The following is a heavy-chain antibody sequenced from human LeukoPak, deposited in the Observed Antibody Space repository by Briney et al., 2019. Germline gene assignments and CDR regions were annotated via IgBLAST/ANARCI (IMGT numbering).Heavy chain of an antibody. V-gene: IGHV3-20*04. CDR2: INWNGGST. CDR3: ARDVQVATIYPLDY. D-gene: IGHD5-12*01. CDR1: GFTFEDYT. Sequence: GGSLRLSCAASGFTFEDYTMSWVRQAPGKGLEWVSGINWNGGSTGYVDSVKGRFTISRDNAKNSLYLQMNSLRAEDTALYYCARDVQVATIYPLDYWGQGTLVTVSS. J-gene: IGHJ4*02.